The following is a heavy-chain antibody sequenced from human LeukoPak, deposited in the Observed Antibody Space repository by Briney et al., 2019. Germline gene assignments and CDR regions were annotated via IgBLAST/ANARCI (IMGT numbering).Heavy chain of an antibody. D-gene: IGHD6-13*01. J-gene: IGHJ4*02. CDR1: GFTFSSYA. V-gene: IGHV3-23*01. Sequence: GGSLRLSCAASGFTFSSYAMRWVRQAPGKGREWVSGISSRGGSTYYADSVKAPFTISRDNAKNSLYLQMNSLRAEDTAVYYCASDGGIAAAGTVDYWGQGPLVTVSS. CDR2: ISSRGGST. CDR3: ASDGGIAAAGTVDY.